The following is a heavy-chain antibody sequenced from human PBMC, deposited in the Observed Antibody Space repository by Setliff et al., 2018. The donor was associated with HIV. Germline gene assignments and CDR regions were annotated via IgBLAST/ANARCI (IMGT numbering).Heavy chain of an antibody. J-gene: IGHJ6*03. V-gene: IGHV1-69*06. CDR2: IIPVFGTA. Sequence: SVKVSCKASGGTFSDSAINWVRQAPGQGLEWMGRIIPVFGTANYAPKFPDRVTTTADKSTSTAHLELSSLRSDDTAVYYCAKEVATTYYYRYMDVWGTG. D-gene: IGHD5-12*01. CDR3: AKEVATTYYYRYMDV. CDR1: GGTFSDSA.